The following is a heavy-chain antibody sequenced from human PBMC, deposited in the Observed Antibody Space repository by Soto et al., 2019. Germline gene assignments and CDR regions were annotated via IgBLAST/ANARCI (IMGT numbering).Heavy chain of an antibody. J-gene: IGHJ4*02. CDR3: VEGWNDF. Sequence: VQMVQSGGDLVKPGGSLRLSCVTSGFMFSSAWMNWVRQAPGKGLEWVARIKSKGDGETRDYAAPVKGRFTISRDDSKKTVYLQMNSLRAEDTAVYYCVEGWNDFWGQGTLVTVSS. V-gene: IGHV3-15*01. CDR2: IKSKGDGETR. D-gene: IGHD1-1*01. CDR1: GFMFSSAW.